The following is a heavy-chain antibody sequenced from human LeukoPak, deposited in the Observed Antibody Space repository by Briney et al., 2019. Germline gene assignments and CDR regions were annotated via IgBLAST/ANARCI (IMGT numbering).Heavy chain of an antibody. D-gene: IGHD6-13*01. Sequence: SETLSLTCAVYGGSFSSYYWSWIRQPPGKGLEWIGEINHSGSTNYNPSLKSRVTISVDTSKNQFSLKLSSVTAADTAVYYCARAGYSSSWYENWFDPWGQGTLVTVSS. V-gene: IGHV4-34*01. CDR3: ARAGYSSSWYENWFDP. CDR1: GGSFSSYY. J-gene: IGHJ5*02. CDR2: INHSGST.